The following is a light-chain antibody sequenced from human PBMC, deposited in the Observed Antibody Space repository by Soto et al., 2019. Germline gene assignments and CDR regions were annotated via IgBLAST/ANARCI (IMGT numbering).Light chain of an antibody. CDR1: QSVSSSS. Sequence: VLTQCPDTLSLSPGERATLSCRARQSVSSSSLAGYQQKPGQAPRLLIYGASSRATAIPDRFSGSGSGTDFTLTISRLEPEGFAVYYCQQYGSSPPGTFGQGTKVDI. CDR3: QQYGSSPPGT. CDR2: GAS. V-gene: IGKV3-20*01. J-gene: IGKJ1*01.